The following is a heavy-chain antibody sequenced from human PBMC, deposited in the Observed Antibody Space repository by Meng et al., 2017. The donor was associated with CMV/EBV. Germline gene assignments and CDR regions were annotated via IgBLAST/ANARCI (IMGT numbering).Heavy chain of an antibody. V-gene: IGHV1-69*08. CDR1: GGTFSSYT. J-gene: IGHJ6*02. Sequence: SVKVSCKASGGTFSSYTISWVRQAPGQGLEWMGWIIPILGRANYAEKFQGRVTIIADKSTSTAYMALISLRSDDTAVYYCARDGRYCSSTSCYVVGNYSYYYGMDVWGQGTTVTVSS. CDR2: IIPILGRA. D-gene: IGHD2-2*01. CDR3: ARDGRYCSSTSCYVVGNYSYYYGMDV.